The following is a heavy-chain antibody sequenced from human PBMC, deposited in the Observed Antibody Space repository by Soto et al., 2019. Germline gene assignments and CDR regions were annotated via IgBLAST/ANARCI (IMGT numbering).Heavy chain of an antibody. CDR3: ARAVEHLSSTNWFDP. CDR1: GGSISSYY. J-gene: IGHJ5*02. CDR2: IYYSGST. V-gene: IGHV4-59*08. Sequence: PSETLSLTCTVSGGSISSYYWSWIRQPPGKGLEWIGYIYYSGSTNYNPSLKSRVTISVDTSKNQFSLKLSSVTAADTAVYYCARAVEHLSSTNWFDPWGQGTLVTVSS.